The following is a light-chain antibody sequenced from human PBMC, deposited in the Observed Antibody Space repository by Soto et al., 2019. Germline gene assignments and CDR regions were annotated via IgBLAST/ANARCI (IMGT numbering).Light chain of an antibody. CDR1: SGHSSYA. Sequence: QPVLTQSPSASASLGASVKLTCTLSSGHSSYAIAWHQKQPGKGPRYLMDLNNDGSHTKGDGIPDRFSGSSSGADRFLIISSLQSEDEADYYCQTWGTGFQFFGGGTKVTVL. V-gene: IGLV4-69*01. CDR2: LNNDGSH. J-gene: IGLJ2*01. CDR3: QTWGTGFQF.